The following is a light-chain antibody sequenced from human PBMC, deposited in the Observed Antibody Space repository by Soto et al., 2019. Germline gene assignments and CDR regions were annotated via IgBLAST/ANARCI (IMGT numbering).Light chain of an antibody. CDR2: GTF. CDR3: QEYRSSSRYT. Sequence: ESALMQSPGTLSLSPGERATLSCRASQSVESRYLAWYQQRPGQAPRVLIYGTFIRATGIPARFSGSGSGTDFTLTISRLEPEDFAVYFCQEYRSSSRYTVGPGTKLEIK. J-gene: IGKJ2*01. V-gene: IGKV3-20*01. CDR1: QSVESRY.